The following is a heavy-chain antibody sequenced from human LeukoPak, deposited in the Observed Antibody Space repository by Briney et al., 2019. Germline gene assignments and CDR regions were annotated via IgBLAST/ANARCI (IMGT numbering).Heavy chain of an antibody. CDR1: GFTFSSYA. Sequence: GGSLRLSCAASGFTFSSYAMSWVRQAPGKGLEWVSAISGSGGSTYYADSVKGRFTISRDNSKNTLYLQMNSLRAEDTAVYYCAREYYDFWSGYYPPLDYWGQGTLVTVSS. CDR3: AREYYDFWSGYYPPLDY. CDR2: ISGSGGST. V-gene: IGHV3-23*01. D-gene: IGHD3-3*01. J-gene: IGHJ4*02.